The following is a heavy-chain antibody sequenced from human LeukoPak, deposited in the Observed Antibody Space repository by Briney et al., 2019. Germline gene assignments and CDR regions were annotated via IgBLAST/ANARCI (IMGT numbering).Heavy chain of an antibody. CDR2: IIPILGIA. D-gene: IGHD3-22*01. J-gene: IGHJ4*02. CDR3: ARAEYYYDSSGYYSYFDY. CDR1: GGTFSSYA. Sequence: SVKVSCKASGGTFSSYAISWVRQAPGQGLEWMGRIIPILGIANYAQKFQGRVTITADKSTSTAYMELSSLRSEDTAVYYCARAEYYYDSSGYYSYFDYWGQGTLVTVSS. V-gene: IGHV1-69*04.